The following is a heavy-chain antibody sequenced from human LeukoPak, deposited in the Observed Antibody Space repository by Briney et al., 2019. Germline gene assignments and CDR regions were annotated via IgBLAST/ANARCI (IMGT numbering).Heavy chain of an antibody. CDR1: GGSISSGSYY. J-gene: IGHJ3*02. D-gene: IGHD2-2*01. CDR2: IYHSGST. CDR3: ARVCSSTSCYGDAFDI. Sequence: PSQTLSLTCTVSGGSISSGSYYWGWIRQPPGKGLEWIGSIYHSGSTYYNPSLKSRVTISVDTSKNQFSLKLSSVTAADTAVYYCARVCSSTSCYGDAFDIWGQGTMVTVSS. V-gene: IGHV4-39*07.